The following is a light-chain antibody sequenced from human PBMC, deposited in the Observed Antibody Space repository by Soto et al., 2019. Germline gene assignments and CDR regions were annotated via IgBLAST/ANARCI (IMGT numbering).Light chain of an antibody. Sequence: IVLTQSPGTLSLSPGERATLSCRASQSVSSTYIAWYQQKPGQAPRLLIYVASSRATGIPDRFSGSGSGTDFTLTSSRLEPEDSAVYFCQQYGRSPPFTFGQGTKVEMK. J-gene: IGKJ2*01. CDR1: QSVSSTY. CDR3: QQYGRSPPFT. CDR2: VAS. V-gene: IGKV3-20*01.